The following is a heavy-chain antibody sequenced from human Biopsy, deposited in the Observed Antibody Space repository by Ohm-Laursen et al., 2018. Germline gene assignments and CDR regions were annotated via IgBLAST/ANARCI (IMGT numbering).Heavy chain of an antibody. CDR3: GNEVHGRDY. J-gene: IGHJ4*02. Sequence: SQTLSLTCAVYGGSFSGYYWSWIRQPPGKGLEWIGEMNHGGSTNYNSSLESRVSISADASKYEFSLRLTSVTAADTAVYLCGNEVHGRDYWGLGAQVTASS. V-gene: IGHV4-34*01. CDR1: GGSFSGYY. CDR2: MNHGGST. D-gene: IGHD2-15*01.